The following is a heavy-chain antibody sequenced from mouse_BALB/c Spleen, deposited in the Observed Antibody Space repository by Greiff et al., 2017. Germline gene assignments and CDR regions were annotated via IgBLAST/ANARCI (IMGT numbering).Heavy chain of an antibody. J-gene: IGHJ4*01. CDR2: IWAGGST. CDR3: ARDDYGSSYAMDY. Sequence: QVQLMESGPGLVAPSQSLSITCTVSGFSLTSYGVHWVRQPPGKGLEWLGVIWAGGSTNYNSALMSRLSISKDNSKSQVFLKMNSLQTDDTAMYYCARDDYGSSYAMDYWGQGTSVTVSS. CDR1: GFSLTSYG. D-gene: IGHD1-1*01. V-gene: IGHV2-9*02.